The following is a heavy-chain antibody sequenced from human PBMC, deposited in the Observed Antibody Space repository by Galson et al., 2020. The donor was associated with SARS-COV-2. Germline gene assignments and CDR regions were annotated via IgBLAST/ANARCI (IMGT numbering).Heavy chain of an antibody. V-gene: IGHV1-46*01. CDR1: GYTFTNYY. CDR3: ARGGGVVLAALDY. D-gene: IGHD2-2*01. J-gene: IGHJ4*01. Sequence: ASVTVSCKASGYTFTNYYIHWVRQAPGQGLEWVGITNPSGVNAIYAQKFQGRVTMTGDTSTSTVYMEVSSVTTEDTAVYYCARGGGVVLAALDYWRHCPPVTVSS. CDR2: TNPSGVNA.